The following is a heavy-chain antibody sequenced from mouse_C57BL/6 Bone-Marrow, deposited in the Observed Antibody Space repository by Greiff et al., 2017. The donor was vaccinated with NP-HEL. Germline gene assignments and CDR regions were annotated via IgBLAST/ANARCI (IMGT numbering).Heavy chain of an antibody. CDR1: GFTFSDYG. D-gene: IGHD1-1*01. J-gene: IGHJ3*01. Sequence: EVNVVEPGGGLVKPGGSLKLSCAASGFTFSDYGMHWVRQAPEKGLEWVAYISSGSSTIYYADTVKGRFTLSIDNAKNTLFLQMTSLRSEDTAMYYCARGVLWCAYWGQGTLVTVSA. CDR3: ARGVLWCAY. V-gene: IGHV5-17*01. CDR2: ISSGSSTI.